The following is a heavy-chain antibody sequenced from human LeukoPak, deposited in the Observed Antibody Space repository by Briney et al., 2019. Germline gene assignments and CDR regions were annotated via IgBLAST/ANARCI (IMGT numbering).Heavy chain of an antibody. CDR3: AKGVRFLETSHFDY. D-gene: IGHD3-3*01. V-gene: IGHV3-23*01. J-gene: IGHJ4*02. CDR2: ISGSGGST. CDR1: GFTFSSYA. Sequence: GGSLRLSCAASGFTFSSYAMSWVRQAPGKGLEWVSAISGSGGSTYYADSVKGRFTISRGNSKNTLYLQMNSLRAEDTAVYYCAKGVRFLETSHFDYWGQGTLVTVSS.